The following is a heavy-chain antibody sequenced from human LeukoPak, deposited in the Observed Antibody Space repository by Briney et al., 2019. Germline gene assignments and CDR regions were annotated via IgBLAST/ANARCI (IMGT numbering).Heavy chain of an antibody. CDR2: IYYSGST. D-gene: IGHD3-10*01. V-gene: IGHV4-59*08. CDR1: GGSISSYY. CDR3: ARLGSGSYYRLNYFDY. J-gene: IGHJ4*02. Sequence: SETLSLTCTVSGGSISSYYWSWIRQPPGKGLEWIGYIYYSGSTNYNPSLKSRVTISVDTSKNQFSLKLSSVTAADTAVYYCARLGSGSYYRLNYFDYWGQGTLVTVSS.